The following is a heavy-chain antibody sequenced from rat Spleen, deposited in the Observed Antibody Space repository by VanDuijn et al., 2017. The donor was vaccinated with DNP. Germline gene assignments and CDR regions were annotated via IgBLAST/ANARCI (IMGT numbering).Heavy chain of an antibody. Sequence: EVQVVESGGGLVQPGRSMTVSCAASGFTFTNSDMAWVRQAPTKGLEWVATIKTAGGGTYYPDSVKGRFTISRDNTENTVYLQMNNLRSDDTATYYCAKHLDAWGQGTSVTVSS. J-gene: IGHJ4*01. CDR2: IKTAGGGT. CDR1: GFTFTNSD. CDR3: AKHLDA. V-gene: IGHV5-25*01.